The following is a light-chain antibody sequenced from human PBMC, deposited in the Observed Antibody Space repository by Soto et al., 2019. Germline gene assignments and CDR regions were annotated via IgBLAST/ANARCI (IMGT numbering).Light chain of an antibody. J-gene: IGKJ1*01. V-gene: IGKV1-39*01. CDR2: AAS. CDR3: QQSYSTPWT. Sequence: DIQMTQSLSSLSASVGDRVTITCRASQSISNYLSWYQQIPGKAPKLLIYAASTLRSGVSSKFSGSGSGTDFTLTISSLQPEDFATYYCQQSYSTPWTFGQGTKVEIK. CDR1: QSISNY.